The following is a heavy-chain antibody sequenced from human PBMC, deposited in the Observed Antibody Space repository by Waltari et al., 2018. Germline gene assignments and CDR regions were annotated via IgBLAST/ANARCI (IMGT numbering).Heavy chain of an antibody. CDR1: GFTFDDYA. V-gene: IGHV3-9*01. J-gene: IGHJ4*02. Sequence: EVQLVESGGGLVQPGRSLRLSCAASGFTFDDYAMHWVRQAPGKGLEWVSGISWNSGSIGYADAVKVRFTISRDNAKNSLYLQMNSLRAEDTALYYCAKVLRFLEWPGSFDYWGQGTLVTVSS. CDR2: ISWNSGSI. D-gene: IGHD3-3*01. CDR3: AKVLRFLEWPGSFDY.